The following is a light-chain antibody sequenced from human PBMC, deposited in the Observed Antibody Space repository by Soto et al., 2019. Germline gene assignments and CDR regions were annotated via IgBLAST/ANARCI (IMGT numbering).Light chain of an antibody. CDR1: QSVSSN. J-gene: IGKJ1*01. CDR2: GAS. V-gene: IGKV3-15*01. CDR3: HHYNTGPPWR. Sequence: EIVMTQSPATLSVSPGERATLSCRASQSVSSNLAWYQQKPGQAPRLLIYGASTRAAGITSRVSGSGSGTDYTLTIISLQSENFAVYDCHHYNTGPPWRFGQGTKVEIK.